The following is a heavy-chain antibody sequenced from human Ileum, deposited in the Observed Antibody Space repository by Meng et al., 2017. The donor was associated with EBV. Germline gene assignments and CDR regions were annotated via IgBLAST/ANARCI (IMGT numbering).Heavy chain of an antibody. V-gene: IGHV4-30-2*01. CDR1: GGSINSVGPS. CDR2: IQHSGST. CDR3: ARAHAVVYFFDY. J-gene: IGHJ4*02. Sequence: HLVEPGPGLVKRDQTRASTGAVSGGSINSVGPSCSWSRQPPGKGLEWIGDIQHSGSTYYNPSLKSRVTISVDRSRNQFTLKLSSGTAAYTAVYYYARAHAVVYFFDYWGQGTLVTVSS. D-gene: IGHD2-8*02.